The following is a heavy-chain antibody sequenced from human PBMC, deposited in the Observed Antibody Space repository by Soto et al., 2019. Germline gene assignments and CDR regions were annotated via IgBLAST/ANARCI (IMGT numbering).Heavy chain of an antibody. Sequence: RLSCAASGFTFSSYAMHWVRQAPGKGLEWVAVISYDGSNKYYADSVKGRFTISRDNSKNTLYLQMNSLRAEDTAVYYCARGGYYGSGSYYLDAFDIWGQGTMVTVSS. CDR3: ARGGYYGSGSYYLDAFDI. D-gene: IGHD3-10*01. CDR1: GFTFSSYA. J-gene: IGHJ3*02. CDR2: ISYDGSNK. V-gene: IGHV3-30-3*01.